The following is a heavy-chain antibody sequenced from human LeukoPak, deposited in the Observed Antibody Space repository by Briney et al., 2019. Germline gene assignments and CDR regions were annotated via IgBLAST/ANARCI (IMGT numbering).Heavy chain of an antibody. CDR2: INLSGGGT. CDR1: GFTFTTYY. V-gene: IGHV1-46*01. CDR3: ATYGGKNTNFDY. D-gene: IGHD4-23*01. Sequence: ASVKVSCKASGFTFTTYYNHWVRQAPGQGLEWMGIINLSGGGTSYAQRFQGRVTVTRDTSTSTVYMELSSLGTEDTAVYYCATYGGKNTNFDYWGQGTLVTVSS. J-gene: IGHJ4*02.